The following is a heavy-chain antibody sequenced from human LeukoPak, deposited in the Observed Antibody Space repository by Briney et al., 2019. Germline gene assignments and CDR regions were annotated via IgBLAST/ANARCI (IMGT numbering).Heavy chain of an antibody. D-gene: IGHD3-22*01. CDR2: MSYSGSS. Sequence: SETLSLTCTVSGGSISSYYWSWVRQSPGKGLEWSGYMSYSGSSSYNPSLRSRVTISVDASKKQFSLKLSSVTAADTAVYYCARDGYSDSSGYDYPPSVWGQGTLVTVSS. CDR1: GGSISSYY. CDR3: ARDGYSDSSGYDYPPSV. J-gene: IGHJ4*02. V-gene: IGHV4-59*01.